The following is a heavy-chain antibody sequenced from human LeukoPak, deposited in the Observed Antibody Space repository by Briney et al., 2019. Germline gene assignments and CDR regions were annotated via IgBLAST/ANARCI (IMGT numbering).Heavy chain of an antibody. CDR3: ATAEYTVALDY. V-gene: IGHV3-7*01. CDR1: GFNFRNSW. D-gene: IGHD5-12*01. J-gene: IGHJ4*02. CDR2: IKQDGTKT. Sequence: GGSLRLSCVASGFNFRNSWMTWVRQAPGKGLEWVANIKQDGTKTYYADSVKGRFTISRDNAKNSLYLQMNSLRVEDTAVYYCATAEYTVALDYWGQGTLVTVSS.